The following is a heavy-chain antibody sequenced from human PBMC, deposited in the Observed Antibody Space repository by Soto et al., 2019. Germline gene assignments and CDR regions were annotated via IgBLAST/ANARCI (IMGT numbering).Heavy chain of an antibody. CDR1: GYTFTSYA. J-gene: IGHJ4*02. CDR2: INAGNGDT. CDR3: ARGRGKATLGY. Sequence: QVPLVQSGAEVKKPGASVKVSCKASGYTFTSYAMHWVRQAPGQRLEWMGWINAGNGDTKYSQKFQGRVTITRDTSASTAYMELSSLRSEDTAVYYCARGRGKATLGYWGQGTLVTVSS. V-gene: IGHV1-3*01. D-gene: IGHD3-10*01.